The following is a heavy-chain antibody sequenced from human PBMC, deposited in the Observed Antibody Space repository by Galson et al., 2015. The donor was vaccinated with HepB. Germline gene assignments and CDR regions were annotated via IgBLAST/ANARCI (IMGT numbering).Heavy chain of an antibody. CDR3: ARGPPDFWSPPHYMDV. D-gene: IGHD3-3*01. CDR1: GGSISSYY. Sequence: TLSLTCTVSGGSISSYYWSWIRQPAGKGLEWIGRIYTSGSTNYNPSLKSRVTMSVDTSKNQFSLKLSSVTAADTAVYYCARGPPDFWSPPHYMDVWGKGTTVTVSS. CDR2: IYTSGST. V-gene: IGHV4-4*07. J-gene: IGHJ6*03.